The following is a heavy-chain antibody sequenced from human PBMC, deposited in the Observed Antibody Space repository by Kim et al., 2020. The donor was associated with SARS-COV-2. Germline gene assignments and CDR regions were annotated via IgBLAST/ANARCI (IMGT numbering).Heavy chain of an antibody. CDR3: TRDLRERFKSGRRYNDYYGMGV. J-gene: IGHJ6*02. CDR1: GFTFSDHH. Sequence: GGSLRLSCVASGFTFSDHHMNWIRQAPGKGLEWISYITSSGTSTTYADSVKGRFTISRDNARNSLYLQMNSLRGEDTAVYYCTRDLRERFKSGRRYNDYYGMGVWGQGTTVIVSS. D-gene: IGHD1-26*01. V-gene: IGHV3-11*04. CDR2: ITSSGTST.